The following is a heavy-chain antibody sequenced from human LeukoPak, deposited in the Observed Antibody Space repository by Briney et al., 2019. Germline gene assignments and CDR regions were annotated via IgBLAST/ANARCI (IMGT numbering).Heavy chain of an antibody. CDR1: GFTFSSYS. V-gene: IGHV3-48*04. Sequence: PGGSLRLSCAASGFTFSSYSMNWVRQAPGKGLEWVSYISSSSSTIYYADSVKGRFTISRDNAKNSLYLQMNSLRAEDTAVYYCARDPGQAAFDYRGQGTLVTVSS. J-gene: IGHJ4*02. CDR3: ARDPGQAAFDY. D-gene: IGHD6-25*01. CDR2: ISSSSSTI.